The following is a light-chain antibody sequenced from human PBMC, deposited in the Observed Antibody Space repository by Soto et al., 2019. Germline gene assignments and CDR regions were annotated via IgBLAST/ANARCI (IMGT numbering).Light chain of an antibody. J-gene: IGLJ2*01. CDR3: SSYIRGSTHDV. CDR2: DVS. V-gene: IGLV2-14*01. Sequence: QSALTQPASVSGSPGQSITISCTGTNNDVGNYNYVSWYQQHPGKAPKLMIYDVSDWPSGVSNRFSGSRSGITASLTISGHQADDEADYYCSSYIRGSTHDVFGGGTKLTVL. CDR1: NNDVGNYNY.